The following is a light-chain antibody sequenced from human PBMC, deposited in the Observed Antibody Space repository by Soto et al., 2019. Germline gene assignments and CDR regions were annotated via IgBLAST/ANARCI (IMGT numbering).Light chain of an antibody. V-gene: IGKV3-20*01. CDR1: QSVSSDY. J-gene: IGKJ4*01. Sequence: EIVMTQSPGTLSLSPGERATLSCRASQSVSSDYLAWYQQKPGQTPKVLIYRASSRATGIPDRFSGSGSGTDFTLTISRLEPEDFAVYYCHQYGSSPITFGGGTKVEIK. CDR3: HQYGSSPIT. CDR2: RAS.